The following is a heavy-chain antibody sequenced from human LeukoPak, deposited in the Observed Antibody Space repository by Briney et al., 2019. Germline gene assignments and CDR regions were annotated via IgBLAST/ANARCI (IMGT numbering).Heavy chain of an antibody. CDR3: KRGDCSSTSGPRIYYYYYYMAV. V-gene: IGHV3-74*01. CDR2: IRSDGSST. CDR1: GFTFSRYW. J-gene: IGHJ6*03. Sequence: GGSLRLSCAASGFTFSRYWMYWVRQAPGKGLVWVSRIRSDGSSTNYADSVKGRFTISRDNAKNTLYLQMNSLRAEDTAVYYCKRGDCSSTSGPRIYYYYYYMAVWGKGPRSPSP. D-gene: IGHD2-2*01.